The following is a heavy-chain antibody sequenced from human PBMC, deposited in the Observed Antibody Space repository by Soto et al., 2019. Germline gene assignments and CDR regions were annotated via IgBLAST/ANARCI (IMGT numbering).Heavy chain of an antibody. Sequence: PSETLSLTCTVSGGSISSYYVSWIRQSAGKGLEWIGRIDTGGTTNYNPSLKSRVTMSVDASKNHFSLNLSSVTAADTAVYYCARGPRGYVYYHGMDVWGQGTTVTVSS. V-gene: IGHV4-4*07. D-gene: IGHD3-10*01. CDR2: IDTGGTT. CDR3: ARGPRGYVYYHGMDV. J-gene: IGHJ6*02. CDR1: GGSISSYY.